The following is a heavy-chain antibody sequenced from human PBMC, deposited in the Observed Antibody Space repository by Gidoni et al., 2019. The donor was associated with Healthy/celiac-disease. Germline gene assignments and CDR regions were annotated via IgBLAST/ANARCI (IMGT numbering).Heavy chain of an antibody. Sequence: QVQLVQSGAEVKKPGASVKVSCKASGYTFTSYGIRWVRQAPGQGLEWMGWIGAYNGNTNYAQQLQCRVTMTTDTSTSTAYMELRSLRSDDTVVYYCARSIAAAGNWYFQHWGQGPLVTVSS. CDR3: ARSIAAAGNWYFQH. J-gene: IGHJ1*01. V-gene: IGHV1-18*01. D-gene: IGHD6-13*01. CDR1: GYTFTSYG. CDR2: IGAYNGNT.